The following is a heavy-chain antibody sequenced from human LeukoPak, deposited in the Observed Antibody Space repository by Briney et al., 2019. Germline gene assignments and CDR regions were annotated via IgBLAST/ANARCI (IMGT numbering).Heavy chain of an antibody. J-gene: IGHJ4*02. Sequence: PGRSLRLSCAASGFTFSIYAIHWVRQAPPKGLEWVAAISSDGSNKNYADSVKGRFTFPRDNSKNTLYLQMNSLGAEETAVYYCAKRYSSGWEFDYWGQGTLVTVSS. CDR1: GFTFSIYA. V-gene: IGHV3-30*18. CDR2: ISSDGSNK. D-gene: IGHD6-19*01. CDR3: AKRYSSGWEFDY.